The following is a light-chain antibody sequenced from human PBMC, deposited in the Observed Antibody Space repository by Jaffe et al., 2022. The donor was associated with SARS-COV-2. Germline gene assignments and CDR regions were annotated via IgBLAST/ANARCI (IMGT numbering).Light chain of an antibody. CDR1: QGISSY. CDR2: AAS. J-gene: IGKJ4*01. Sequence: DIQMTQSPSSLSASVGDRVTITCRASQGISSYLAWYQQKPGEVPKLLIYAASTLQSGVPSRFSGSGSGTGFTLTISSLQPEDVATYYCQKYNIAPLTFGGGTKVEIK. V-gene: IGKV1-27*01. CDR3: QKYNIAPLT.